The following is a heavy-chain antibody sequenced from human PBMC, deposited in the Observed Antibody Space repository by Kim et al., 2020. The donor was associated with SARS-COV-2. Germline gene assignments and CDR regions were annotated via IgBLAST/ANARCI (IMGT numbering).Heavy chain of an antibody. Sequence: SETLSLTCTVSGGSVSSGDHYWTWIRQHSGRGLEWIGYIFYSGSIFYNPFLKSRITLSLDTSKNQFSLKLTSMTAADTAVYFCARGPSRLNWNYG. J-gene: IGHJ6*01. V-gene: IGHV4-31*03. CDR2: IFYSGSI. CDR1: GGSVSSGDHY. D-gene: IGHD1-1*01. CDR3: ARGPSRLNWNYG.